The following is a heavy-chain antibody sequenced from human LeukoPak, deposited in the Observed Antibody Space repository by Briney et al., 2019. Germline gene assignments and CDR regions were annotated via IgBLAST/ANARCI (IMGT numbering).Heavy chain of an antibody. Sequence: SETLSLTCAVYGGSFSGYYWSWIRQPPGKGLEWIGEINHSGSTNYNPSLKSRVTISVDTSKNQFSLKLSSVTAADTAVYYCARGTGTTSDYYYGMDVWGQGTTVTVSS. CDR1: GGSFSGYY. V-gene: IGHV4-34*01. CDR2: INHSGST. D-gene: IGHD1-1*01. CDR3: ARGTGTTSDYYYGMDV. J-gene: IGHJ6*02.